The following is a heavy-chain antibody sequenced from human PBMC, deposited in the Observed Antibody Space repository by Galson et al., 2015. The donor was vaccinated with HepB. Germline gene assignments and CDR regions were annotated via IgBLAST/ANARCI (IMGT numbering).Heavy chain of an antibody. Sequence: SVKVSCKASGYTFTSYGFTWVRQAPGQGLEWMGWITTYNGKTNYAQNLQGRVTMTTDTSTTTAYMELRSLRSDDTAVYYCARVFRPTESFDIWGQGTMVTVSS. CDR1: GYTFTSYG. D-gene: IGHD3/OR15-3a*01. CDR3: ARVFRPTESFDI. J-gene: IGHJ3*02. V-gene: IGHV1-18*01. CDR2: ITTYNGKT.